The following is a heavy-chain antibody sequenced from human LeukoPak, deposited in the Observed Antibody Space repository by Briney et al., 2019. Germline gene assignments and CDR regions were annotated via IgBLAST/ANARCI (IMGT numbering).Heavy chain of an antibody. Sequence: ASVKVSCKASGYTFTGYYMHWVRQAPGQGLEWMGWINPNSGGTNYAQKFQGRVTMTRDTSISTAYMELSRLRSDDTAVYYCARRPGLVIAVAGTLGYWGQGTLVTVSS. J-gene: IGHJ4*02. CDR2: INPNSGGT. CDR3: ARRPGLVIAVAGTLGY. V-gene: IGHV1-2*02. CDR1: GYTFTGYY. D-gene: IGHD6-19*01.